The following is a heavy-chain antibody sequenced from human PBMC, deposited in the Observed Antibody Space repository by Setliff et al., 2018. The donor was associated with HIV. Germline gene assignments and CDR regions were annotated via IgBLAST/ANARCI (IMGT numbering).Heavy chain of an antibody. V-gene: IGHV1-69*13. CDR1: GDTFTRYA. CDR2: IIPIFGTA. J-gene: IGHJ6*04. CDR3: ARDSRDIVVVIAPEPEPYYYYGMDV. D-gene: IGHD2-15*01. Sequence: SVKVSCKASGDTFTRYAISWVRQAPGQGLEWMGGIIPIFGTANYAQKFQGRVTITADESTSTAYMELSSLTSEDTAVYYCARDSRDIVVVIAPEPEPYYYYGMDVWGEGTTVTVSS.